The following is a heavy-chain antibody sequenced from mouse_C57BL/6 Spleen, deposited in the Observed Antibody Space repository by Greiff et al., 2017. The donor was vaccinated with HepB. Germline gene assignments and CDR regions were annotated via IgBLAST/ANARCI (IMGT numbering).Heavy chain of an antibody. V-gene: IGHV5-6*01. CDR3: ARLPITTVVATAYYFDY. CDR1: GFTFSSYG. CDR2: ISSGGSYT. Sequence: EVMLVESGGDLVKPGGSLKLSCAASGFTFSSYGMSWVRQTPDKRLEWVATISSGGSYTYYPDSVKGRFTISRDNAKNTLYLQMSSLKSEDTAMYYCARLPITTVVATAYYFDYWGQGTTLTVSS. J-gene: IGHJ2*01. D-gene: IGHD1-1*01.